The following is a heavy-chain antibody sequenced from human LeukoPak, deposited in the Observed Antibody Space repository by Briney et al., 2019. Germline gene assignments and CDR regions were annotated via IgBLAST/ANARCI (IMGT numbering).Heavy chain of an antibody. CDR1: GGSISSYY. V-gene: IGHV4-59*08. J-gene: IGHJ3*02. D-gene: IGHD3-16*01. CDR2: IYYSGST. CDR3: ARLEMITLDAFDI. Sequence: SSETLSLTCTVSGGSISSYYWSWIRQPPGKGLEWIGYIYYSGSTNYNPSLKSRVTISVDTSKNQFSLKLSAVTAADTAVYYCARLEMITLDAFDIWGQGTMVTASS.